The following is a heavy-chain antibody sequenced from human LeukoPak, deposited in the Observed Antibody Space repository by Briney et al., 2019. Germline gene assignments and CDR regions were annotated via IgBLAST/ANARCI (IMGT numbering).Heavy chain of an antibody. V-gene: IGHV4-39*07. D-gene: IGHD5-12*01. Sequence: SETLSLTCTVSGGSLSSSSYYWGWLRQPPGKGLEWIGSIYYSGSTYYNPSLKSRVTISVDTSKNQFSLKLSSVTAADTAVYYCARDFRYSGYDSGSRWFDPWGQGTLVTVSS. CDR1: GGSLSSSSYY. CDR2: IYYSGST. J-gene: IGHJ5*02. CDR3: ARDFRYSGYDSGSRWFDP.